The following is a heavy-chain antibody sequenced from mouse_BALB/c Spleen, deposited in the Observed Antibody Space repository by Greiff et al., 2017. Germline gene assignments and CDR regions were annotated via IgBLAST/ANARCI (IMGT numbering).Heavy chain of an antibody. J-gene: IGHJ3*01. Sequence: EVKLMESGAELVRSGASVKLSCTASGFNIKDYYMHWVKQRPEQGLEWIGWIDPENGDTEYAPKFQGKATMTADTSSNTAYLQLSSLTSEDTAVYYCNEGLLRTWGQGTLVTVSA. V-gene: IGHV14-4*02. CDR1: GFNIKDYY. CDR2: IDPENGDT. CDR3: NEGLLRT. D-gene: IGHD2-3*01.